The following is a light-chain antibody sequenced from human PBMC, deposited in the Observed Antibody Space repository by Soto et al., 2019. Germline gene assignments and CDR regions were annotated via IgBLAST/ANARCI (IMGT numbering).Light chain of an antibody. Sequence: EIVLTQAPGTLSLSPGERATLSCRASQSVSSSYLAWYQQKPCQAPSLLIYGASSRATGIPARFSGSGSRTDFTLTISRLEPEDFAVYYCQQYGSSPSIPFGQGTRLEIK. CDR3: QQYGSSPSIP. CDR2: GAS. J-gene: IGKJ5*01. V-gene: IGKV3-20*01. CDR1: QSVSSSY.